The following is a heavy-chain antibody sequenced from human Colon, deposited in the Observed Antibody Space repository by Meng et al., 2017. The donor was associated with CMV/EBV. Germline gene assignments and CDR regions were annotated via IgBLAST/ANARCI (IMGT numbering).Heavy chain of an antibody. J-gene: IGHJ1*01. D-gene: IGHD3-10*01. Sequence: VQLQESGPGLVKPSETLSLTCTVSGGSLSGHYWTWIRRPAGEGLQWLGRIYSNGRIDENYSLRSRVTISVDTSKNQLSLRLTSVTAADTAVYYCGRAGARGVPIDVWGRGTLVTVSS. CDR2: IYSNGRI. CDR1: GGSLSGHY. V-gene: IGHV4-4*07. CDR3: GRAGARGVPIDV.